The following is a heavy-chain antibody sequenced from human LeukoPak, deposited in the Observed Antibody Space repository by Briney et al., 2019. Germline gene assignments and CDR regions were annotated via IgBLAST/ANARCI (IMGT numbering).Heavy chain of an antibody. CDR3: MSSSWGPAFDI. CDR2: IKSKTDGGTT. Sequence: GGSLRLSCAASGFTFSNAWMSWVRQAPGKGLEWVGRIKSKTDGGTTVYAAPVKGRFTISRDDSKNTLYLQMNSLKTEDTAVYYCMSSSWGPAFDIWGQGTMVTVSS. CDR1: GFTFSNAW. D-gene: IGHD6-13*01. V-gene: IGHV3-15*01. J-gene: IGHJ3*02.